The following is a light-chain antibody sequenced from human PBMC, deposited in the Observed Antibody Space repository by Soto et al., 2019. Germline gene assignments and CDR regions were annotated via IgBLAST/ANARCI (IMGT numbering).Light chain of an antibody. CDR3: SSYTSTSRDV. CDR2: EVT. CDR1: SSDVGKYDR. V-gene: IGLV2-18*02. J-gene: IGLJ1*01. Sequence: QSALTQPPSVSGSPGQSVTISCTGTSSDVGKYDRVSWYQQPPGTAPKFIIYEVTNRPSGVPARFSGSKSGNTASLTISGLQAEDEADYYCSSYTSTSRDVFGAGTKVTVL.